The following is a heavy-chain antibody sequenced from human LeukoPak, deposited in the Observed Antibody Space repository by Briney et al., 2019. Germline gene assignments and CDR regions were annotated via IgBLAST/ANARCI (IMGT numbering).Heavy chain of an antibody. V-gene: IGHV1-2*02. CDR1: GYTFTDSF. CDR3: AKKWFGSSWYLFDY. Sequence: ASVKVSCKASGYTFTDSFMHWVRQAPGQGLEWMGWINLKSGGTNHAQKFQGRVTMTRDTSISTAYMELNSLTSDDTAVYYCAKKWFGSSWYLFDYWGQGTLVTVSS. J-gene: IGHJ4*02. CDR2: INLKSGGT. D-gene: IGHD6-13*01.